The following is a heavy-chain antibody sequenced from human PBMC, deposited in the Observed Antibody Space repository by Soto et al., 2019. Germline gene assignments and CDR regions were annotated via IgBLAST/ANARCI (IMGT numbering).Heavy chain of an antibody. D-gene: IGHD4-17*01. CDR3: ARRLGTPRHYGDLYIDY. V-gene: IGHV4-39*01. J-gene: IGHJ4*02. CDR2: IYYSGST. CDR1: GGSISSSSYY. Sequence: SETLSLTCTVSGGSISSSSYYWGWIRQPPGKGLEWIRSIYYSGSTYYNPSLKSRVTISVDTSKNQFSLKLSSVTAADTAVYYCARRLGTPRHYGDLYIDYWGQGTLVTVSS.